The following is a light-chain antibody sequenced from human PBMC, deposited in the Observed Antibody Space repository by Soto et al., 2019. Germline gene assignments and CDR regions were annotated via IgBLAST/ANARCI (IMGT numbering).Light chain of an antibody. V-gene: IGLV4-69*01. Sequence: QLVLTQPPSASASLGASVKLTCTLSSGQNSYAIAWHQQQPEKGPRYLMKLNSDGSHSKGDGIPDRFSGSSSGAERYLTISCLQSEDEADYYCQTWSTDIRVFGGGTKLTVL. CDR2: LNSDGSH. CDR1: SGQNSYA. CDR3: QTWSTDIRV. J-gene: IGLJ3*02.